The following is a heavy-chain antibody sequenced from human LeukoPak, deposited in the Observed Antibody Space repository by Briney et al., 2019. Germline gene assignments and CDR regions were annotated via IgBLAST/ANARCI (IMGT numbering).Heavy chain of an antibody. Sequence: GSVKVSCKASGYTFTGYYMHWVRQAPGQGLEWMGWINPNSGGTNYAQKFQGRVTMTRDTSISTAYMELSRLRSDDTAVYYCARDPLPGVTYYYDSSGYYYDPWGQGTLVTVSS. D-gene: IGHD3-22*01. CDR2: INPNSGGT. J-gene: IGHJ5*02. CDR1: GYTFTGYY. CDR3: ARDPLPGVTYYYDSSGYYYDP. V-gene: IGHV1-2*02.